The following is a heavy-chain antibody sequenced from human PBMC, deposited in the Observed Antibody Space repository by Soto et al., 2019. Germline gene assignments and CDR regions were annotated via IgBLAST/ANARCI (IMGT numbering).Heavy chain of an antibody. CDR2: ISNSHSFI. D-gene: IGHD4-17*01. Sequence: EVQLVESGGGLVKPGGSLRLSCAASGFSFSSYTMNWLRQAPGKGPEWVSSISNSHSFIFYAHSVKGRFTVARDNAKNSLYLQMEGLRDEDTAVYYCARDRRDHYGGRDLVLDNWGQGTLVTVSS. V-gene: IGHV3-21*01. CDR1: GFSFSSYT. J-gene: IGHJ4*02. CDR3: ARDRRDHYGGRDLVLDN.